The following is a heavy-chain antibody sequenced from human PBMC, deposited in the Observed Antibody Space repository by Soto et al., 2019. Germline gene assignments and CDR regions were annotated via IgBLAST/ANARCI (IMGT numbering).Heavy chain of an antibody. CDR3: ARALSNYYGSGKRNHFDY. J-gene: IGHJ4*02. Sequence: SETLSLTCTVSGGSISSGGYYWSWIRQHPGKGLEWIGYIYHSGTTYYNPSLKSRVTISVDTSKNQFSLKLSSVTAADTAVYYCARALSNYYGSGKRNHFDYWGQGTLVTVSS. CDR2: IYHSGTT. V-gene: IGHV4-31*03. CDR1: GGSISSGGYY. D-gene: IGHD3-10*01.